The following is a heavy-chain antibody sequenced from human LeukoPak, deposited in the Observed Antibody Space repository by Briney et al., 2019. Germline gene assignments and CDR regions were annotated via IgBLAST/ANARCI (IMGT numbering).Heavy chain of an antibody. CDR3: ARLMLYYYDSSGEDAFDI. CDR1: GYSFTSYW. D-gene: IGHD3-22*01. V-gene: IGHV5-51*01. J-gene: IGHJ3*02. Sequence: GESLKISCKGSGYSFTSYWIGWVRQMPGKGLEWMGIIYPGDSDTRYSPSFQGQVTISADKSISTAYLQWSSLKASDTAMYYCARLMLYYYDSSGEDAFDIWGQGTIVTVSS. CDR2: IYPGDSDT.